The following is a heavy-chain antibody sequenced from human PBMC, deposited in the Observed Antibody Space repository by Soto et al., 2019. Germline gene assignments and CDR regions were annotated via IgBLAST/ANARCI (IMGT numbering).Heavy chain of an antibody. J-gene: IGHJ5*02. Sequence: PSETLSLTCIISGGSISSNNHWTWVRQSPEKGLEWIGEIFHSGSTIYNPSPESRVTISVDKSKNQFSLDLNSVTAADTAVYNWARGSTTVVTPNWFDPGGQGTLVTVSS. D-gene: IGHD4-17*01. CDR3: ARGSTTVVTPNWFDP. CDR1: GGSISSNNH. CDR2: IFHSGST. V-gene: IGHV4-4*02.